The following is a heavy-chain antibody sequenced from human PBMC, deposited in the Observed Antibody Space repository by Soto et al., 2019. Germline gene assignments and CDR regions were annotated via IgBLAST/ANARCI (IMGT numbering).Heavy chain of an antibody. V-gene: IGHV1-46*01. D-gene: IGHD6-19*01. CDR3: ARAVAGGVYYYYGMDV. CDR1: GYSFTSHY. J-gene: IGHJ6*02. Sequence: ASVKVSCKAIGYSFTSHYMHWVRQAPGQGLEWMGTIYPGGVNIGYAQKFKGRVTMTKDTSTSTVYMELNSLTSEHTAVYYCARAVAGGVYYYYGMDVWGQGTTVTVSS. CDR2: IYPGGVNI.